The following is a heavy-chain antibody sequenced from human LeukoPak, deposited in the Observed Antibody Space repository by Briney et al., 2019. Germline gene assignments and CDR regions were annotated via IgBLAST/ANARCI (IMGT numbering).Heavy chain of an antibody. D-gene: IGHD2-2*01. J-gene: IGHJ3*02. CDR2: IYYSGST. CDR1: GGSISSYY. Sequence: SETLSLTCTVSGGSISSYYWSWIRQPPGKGLEWIGYIYYSGSTNYNPSLKSRVTISVDTSKSQFSLKLSSVTAADTAVYYCARALPPPGQHAFDIWGQGTMVTVSS. CDR3: ARALPPPGQHAFDI. V-gene: IGHV4-59*01.